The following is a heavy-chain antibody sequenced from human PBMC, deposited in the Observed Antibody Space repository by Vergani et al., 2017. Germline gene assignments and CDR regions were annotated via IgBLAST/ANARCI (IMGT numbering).Heavy chain of an antibody. CDR1: GFTFSTYA. CDR3: AKRPMTTVTTDDY. D-gene: IGHD4-17*01. V-gene: IGHV3-23*01. J-gene: IGHJ4*02. CDR2: ISGSGGST. Sequence: EVQLLESGGGLVQPGGSLRLSCAASGFTFSTYAMTWVRQAPGKGLEWVSAISGSGGSTYYADSVKGRFTISRDNSKNTLYLQMNSLRAEDTAVYYCAKRPMTTVTTDDYWGQGTLVTVSS.